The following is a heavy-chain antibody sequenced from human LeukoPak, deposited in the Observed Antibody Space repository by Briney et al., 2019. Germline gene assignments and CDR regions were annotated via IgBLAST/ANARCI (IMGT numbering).Heavy chain of an antibody. Sequence: HPGGSLRLSCAASGFTFNTNAMSWVRQAPGKGLEWVSAISGRTGGTYYAGSVKGRFTISRDNSKSTLYLQMDSLRAEDTAVYYCAKCGNSGCHLIDYWGQG. D-gene: IGHD5-12*01. CDR1: GFTFNTNA. CDR3: AKCGNSGCHLIDY. V-gene: IGHV3-23*01. J-gene: IGHJ4*02. CDR2: ISGRTGGT.